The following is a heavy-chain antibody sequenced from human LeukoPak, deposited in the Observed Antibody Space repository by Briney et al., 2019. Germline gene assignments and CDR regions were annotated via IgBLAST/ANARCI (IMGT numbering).Heavy chain of an antibody. CDR2: IYSGGST. Sequence: GSLRLSCAVSGFTVRSNYMSWVRQAPGKGLERVSVIYSGGSTYYTDCVKGRVTISRDNYKNTLFLQMNTLRAEDTAVYYCARGVVSGYADFDYWSQGTLVTVSS. J-gene: IGHJ4*02. CDR3: ARGVVSGYADFDY. V-gene: IGHV3-53*01. D-gene: IGHD5-12*01. CDR1: GFTVRSNY.